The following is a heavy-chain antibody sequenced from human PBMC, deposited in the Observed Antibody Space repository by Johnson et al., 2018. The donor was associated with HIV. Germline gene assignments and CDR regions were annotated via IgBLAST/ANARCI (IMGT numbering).Heavy chain of an antibody. D-gene: IGHD6-6*01. CDR3: AKDIDSSSTADAFDI. J-gene: IGHJ3*02. Sequence: VQVVESGGGLVQPGRSLRLSCAASGFTFDDYAMHWVRQAPGKGLEWVSGISWNSGSIGYADSVKGRFTISRDNAKNSLYLQMNSLSAEDTALYYCAKDIDSSSTADAFDIWGQGTMVTVSS. CDR2: ISWNSGSI. V-gene: IGHV3-9*01. CDR1: GFTFDDYA.